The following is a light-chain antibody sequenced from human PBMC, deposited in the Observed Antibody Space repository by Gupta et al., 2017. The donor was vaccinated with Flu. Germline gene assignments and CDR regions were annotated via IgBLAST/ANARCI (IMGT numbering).Light chain of an antibody. V-gene: IGKV1-33*01. Sequence: DVQLTQSPSSLSASVGDRVSVTCQASQNIKNHLNWYHQRPGEGPVLLMYNASKLQTGVPSRFSGSGSGSEFTLTIDGLQSADLGTYFCQQYDYSITFGGGTKLEIK. CDR1: QNIKNH. J-gene: IGKJ4*01. CDR2: NAS. CDR3: QQYDYSIT.